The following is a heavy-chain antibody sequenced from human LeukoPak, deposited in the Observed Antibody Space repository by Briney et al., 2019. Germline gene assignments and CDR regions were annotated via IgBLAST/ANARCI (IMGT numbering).Heavy chain of an antibody. V-gene: IGHV3-9*01. J-gene: IGHJ4*02. CDR3: AKALIAVAGLIDY. Sequence: GRSLRLSCAASGFTFDDYAMHWVRQAPGKGLEWVSGISWNSGSIGYADSVKGRFTISRDNAKNSLYLQMNSLRAEDTALYYCAKALIAVAGLIDYWGQGTLVTVSS. CDR2: ISWNSGSI. CDR1: GFTFDDYA. D-gene: IGHD6-19*01.